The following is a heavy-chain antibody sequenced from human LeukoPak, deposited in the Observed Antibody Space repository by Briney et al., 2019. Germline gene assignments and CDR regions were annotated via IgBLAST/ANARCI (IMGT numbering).Heavy chain of an antibody. Sequence: PSETLSLTCTVSGGSISSYYWSWIRQPAGKGLEWIGRIYTSGSTNYNPSLKSRVTISVDTSKNQFSLKLSSVTAADTAVYYCARVGSWYYGSGSYYTYYYYYMDVWGKGTTVTVSS. D-gene: IGHD3-10*01. V-gene: IGHV4-4*07. J-gene: IGHJ6*03. CDR2: IYTSGST. CDR3: ARVGSWYYGSGSYYTYYYYYMDV. CDR1: GGSISSYY.